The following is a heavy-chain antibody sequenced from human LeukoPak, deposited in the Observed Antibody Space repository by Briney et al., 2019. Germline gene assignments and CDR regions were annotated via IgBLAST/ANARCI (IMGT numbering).Heavy chain of an antibody. V-gene: IGHV1-2*02. Sequence: GASVRVSCKASGYTFTGYYMHWVPQAPGQGLEWMGWINPNSGGTNYAQKFQGRVTMTRDTSISTAYMELSRLRSDDTAVYYCARVPRYCSGGSCYSGYYYMDVWGKGTTVTISS. D-gene: IGHD2-15*01. CDR1: GYTFTGYY. CDR3: ARVPRYCSGGSCYSGYYYMDV. CDR2: INPNSGGT. J-gene: IGHJ6*03.